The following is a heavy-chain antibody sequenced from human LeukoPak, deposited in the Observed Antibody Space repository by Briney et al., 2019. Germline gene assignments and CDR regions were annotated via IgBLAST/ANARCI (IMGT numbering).Heavy chain of an antibody. V-gene: IGHV4-61*02. D-gene: IGHD2/OR15-2a*01. Sequence: PSETLSLTCTVSGGSITSGNYYWSWIRQPAGKGLEWIGRINSRGSTNYDPSLKSRVSISVDTSKNYFSLELSSVTAADTAVYYCARGFSTISCYGYWGQGTLVTVSS. J-gene: IGHJ4*02. CDR1: GGSITSGNYY. CDR3: ARGFSTISCYGY. CDR2: INSRGST.